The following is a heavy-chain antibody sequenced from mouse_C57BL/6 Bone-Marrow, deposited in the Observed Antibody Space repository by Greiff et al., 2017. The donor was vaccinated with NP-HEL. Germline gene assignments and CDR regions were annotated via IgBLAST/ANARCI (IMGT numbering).Heavy chain of an antibody. J-gene: IGHJ2*01. Sequence: QVQLQQPGAELVKPGASVKLSCKASGYTFTSYWVQWVKQRPGQGLEWIGEIDPSDSYTNYNQKFKGKATLTVDTSSSTAYMQLSSLTSEDSAVYYCARESNFYFDYWGQGTTLTVSS. V-gene: IGHV1-50*01. D-gene: IGHD4-1*01. CDR2: IDPSDSYT. CDR1: GYTFTSYW. CDR3: ARESNFYFDY.